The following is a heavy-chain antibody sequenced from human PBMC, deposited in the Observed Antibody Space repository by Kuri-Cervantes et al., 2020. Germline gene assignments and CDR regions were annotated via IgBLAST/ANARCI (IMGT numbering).Heavy chain of an antibody. Sequence: GGSLRPSCAASGFTFSNAWMSWVRQAPGKGLEWVGRIKSKTDGGTTDYAAPVKGRFTISRDDSKNTLHLHVNSLKTEDTAVYYCATDWLGSGYDAYYFDYWGQGTLVTVSS. D-gene: IGHD5-12*01. CDR1: GFTFSNAW. CDR3: ATDWLGSGYDAYYFDY. J-gene: IGHJ4*02. V-gene: IGHV3-15*01. CDR2: IKSKTDGGTT.